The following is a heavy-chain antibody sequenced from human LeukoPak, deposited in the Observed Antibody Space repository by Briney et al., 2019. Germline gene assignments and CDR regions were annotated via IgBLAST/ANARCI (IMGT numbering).Heavy chain of an antibody. D-gene: IGHD3-10*01. CDR1: GGSISNYY. Sequence: PSEALSLTCTVSGGSISNYYWSWIRQPPGEGLEWIGYMSYSGSTDYNPSLKSRVTISVDASQNQYSLKLRSMTAADTAVDYCARYSFYYGSRTSFYGMDVWGQGTTVTVSS. CDR2: MSYSGST. V-gene: IGHV4-59*01. CDR3: ARYSFYYGSRTSFYGMDV. J-gene: IGHJ6*02.